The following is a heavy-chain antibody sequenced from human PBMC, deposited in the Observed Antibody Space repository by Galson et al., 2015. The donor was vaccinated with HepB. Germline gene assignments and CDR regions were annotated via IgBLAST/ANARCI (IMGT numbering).Heavy chain of an antibody. V-gene: IGHV1-69*02. CDR3: ASLARTRTSWFDP. CDR1: GGTFSSYT. Sequence: SVKVSCKASGGTFSSYTISWVRQAPGQGLEWMGRIIPILGIANYAQKFQGRVTITADKSTSTAYMELSSLRSEDTAVYYCASLARTRTSWFDPWGQGTPVTVSS. CDR2: IIPILGIA. D-gene: IGHD1-14*01. J-gene: IGHJ5*02.